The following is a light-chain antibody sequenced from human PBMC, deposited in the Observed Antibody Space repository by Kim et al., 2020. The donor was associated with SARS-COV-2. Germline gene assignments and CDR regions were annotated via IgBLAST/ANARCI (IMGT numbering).Light chain of an antibody. CDR3: GSYRTTTMI. J-gene: IGLJ2*01. CDR2: DVS. V-gene: IGLV2-14*03. Sequence: GQSIPFSCPGSSSEMGEYNYVSWYQQLPGKAPKLMIYDVSNRPSGVSNRVSGSKSGNTACLTISGLQAEDEADYYCGSYRTTTMIFGGGTTLTVL. CDR1: SSEMGEYNY.